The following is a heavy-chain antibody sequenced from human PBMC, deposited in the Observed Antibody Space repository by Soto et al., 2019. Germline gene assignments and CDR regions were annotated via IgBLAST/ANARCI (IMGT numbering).Heavy chain of an antibody. CDR3: ARDDIVASGSGERRFDY. V-gene: IGHV1-18*01. CDR2: ISAYNGNT. D-gene: IGHD5-12*01. J-gene: IGHJ4*02. Sequence: ASVKVSCKASGYTFTSYGISWVRQAPGQGLEWMGWISAYNGNTNYAQKLQGRATMTTDTSTSTAYMELRSLRSDDTAVYYCARDDIVASGSGERRFDYWGQGTLVTVSS. CDR1: GYTFTSYG.